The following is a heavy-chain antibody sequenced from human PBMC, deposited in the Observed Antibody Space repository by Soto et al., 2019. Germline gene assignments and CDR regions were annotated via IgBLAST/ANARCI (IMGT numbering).Heavy chain of an antibody. V-gene: IGHV4-59*01. Sequence: QVQLQESGPGLVKTSETLSLTCTVSGGPFGGYYWSWIRQPPGKGLEWIGYVRSGGTTRYNPSLETRVTMSIDTSTNQFSLSLSSVTAADSGVYFCAKGVMASSWYNWFDPWGQGTLVAVTS. J-gene: IGHJ5*02. CDR2: VRSGGTT. D-gene: IGHD6-13*01. CDR3: AKGVMASSWYNWFDP. CDR1: GGPFGGYY.